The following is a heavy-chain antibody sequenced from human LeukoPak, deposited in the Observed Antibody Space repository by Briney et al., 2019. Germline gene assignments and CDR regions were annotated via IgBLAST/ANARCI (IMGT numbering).Heavy chain of an antibody. CDR1: GGSISSYY. V-gene: IGHV4-4*09. CDR3: ARQLGATTQGFDY. J-gene: IGHJ4*02. Sequence: PSETLSLTCTVSGGSISSYYWSWLRQPPGKGLEWIGYIYTSGSTNYNPSLKSRVTISVDTSKNQFSLKLSSVTAADTAVYYCARQLGATTQGFDYWGQGTLVTVSS. D-gene: IGHD1-26*01. CDR2: IYTSGST.